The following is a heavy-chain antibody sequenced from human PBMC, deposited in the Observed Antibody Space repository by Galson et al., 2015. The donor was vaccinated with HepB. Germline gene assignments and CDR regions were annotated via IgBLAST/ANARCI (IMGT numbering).Heavy chain of an antibody. CDR2: IDWDDDK. Sequence: PALVKPTQTLTLTCTFSGFSLSTSGMCVSWIRQPPGKALEWLARIDWDDDKYYSTSLKTRLTISKDTSKNQVVLTMTNMDPVDTATYYCARARYCSSTSCYYYYYMDVWGKGTTVTVSS. J-gene: IGHJ6*03. CDR1: GFSLSTSGMC. V-gene: IGHV2-70*11. D-gene: IGHD2-2*01. CDR3: ARARYCSSTSCYYYYYMDV.